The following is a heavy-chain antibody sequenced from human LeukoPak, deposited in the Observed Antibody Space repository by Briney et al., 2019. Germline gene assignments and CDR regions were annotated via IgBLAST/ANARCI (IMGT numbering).Heavy chain of an antibody. V-gene: IGHV1-2*02. CDR3: ARARKEIGHDGWFDP. CDR1: GYTFSEYY. D-gene: IGHD5-12*01. Sequence: ASVKVSCKASGYTFSEYYLHWMRQAPGQGLEWMGWINPSSGNTNSAQQFQGRVTMTRDTSITTAYMDLSSLRSDDTAVYYCARARKEIGHDGWFDPWGQGTLVTVSS. J-gene: IGHJ5*02. CDR2: INPSSGNT.